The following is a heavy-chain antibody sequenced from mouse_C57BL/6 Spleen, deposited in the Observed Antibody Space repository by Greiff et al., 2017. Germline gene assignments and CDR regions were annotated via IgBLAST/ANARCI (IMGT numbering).Heavy chain of an antibody. CDR2: IYPGDGDT. J-gene: IGHJ3*01. Sequence: QVQLQQSGAELVKPGASVKISCKASGYAFSGYWMNWVKQRPGKGLEWIGQIYPGDGDTNYNGKFKGKATLTADKSSSTAYMQLSSLTSEDSAVYFCARSGVYYDYPFAYWGQGTLVTVSA. D-gene: IGHD2-4*01. CDR3: ARSGVYYDYPFAY. CDR1: GYAFSGYW. V-gene: IGHV1-80*01.